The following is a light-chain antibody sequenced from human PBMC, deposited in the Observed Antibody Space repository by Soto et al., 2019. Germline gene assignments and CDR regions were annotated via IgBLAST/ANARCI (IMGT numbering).Light chain of an antibody. CDR2: DVT. CDR3: CSYAGLSSFV. V-gene: IGLV2-11*01. CDR1: GSDIGAYNY. Sequence: QPVLTQPRSVSGSPGQSVTISCTASGSDIGAYNYVSWYHQYPGTAPQVVLYDVTERHSGVPARFSGSKSADTATLTISGLQAVDQPDPSRCSYAGLSSFVIGTGTKVPV. J-gene: IGLJ1*01.